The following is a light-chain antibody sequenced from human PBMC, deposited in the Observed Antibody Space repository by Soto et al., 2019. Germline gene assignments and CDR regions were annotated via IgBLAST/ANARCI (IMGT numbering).Light chain of an antibody. J-gene: IGKJ1*01. CDR2: RAS. Sequence: IVMTQSQDSLAVSLGDSATINCNSSQIVLYSSNNFLDWYQQKPGQPPKLLIYRASNRESGVPDRFSGSGSGTDFTLTISSLQAEDVAVYYCQQYYITPWTFGQGTKVDIK. CDR3: QQYYITPWT. V-gene: IGKV4-1*01. CDR1: QIVLYSSNNF.